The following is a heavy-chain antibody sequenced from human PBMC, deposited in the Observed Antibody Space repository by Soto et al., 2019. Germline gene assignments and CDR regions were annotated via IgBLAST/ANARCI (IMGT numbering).Heavy chain of an antibody. J-gene: IGHJ1*01. CDR1: GYSFTSYD. Sequence: QVQPVQSGAEVKKPGASVKVSCKASGYSFTSYDINWVRQATGQGLEWMGWMNPNSGNTGYAQKFQGRVTMTRNTSISTAYMELSSLRSEDTAVYYCARVSMGSSSEDFQHWGQGTLVTVSS. V-gene: IGHV1-8*01. CDR2: MNPNSGNT. D-gene: IGHD6-6*01. CDR3: ARVSMGSSSEDFQH.